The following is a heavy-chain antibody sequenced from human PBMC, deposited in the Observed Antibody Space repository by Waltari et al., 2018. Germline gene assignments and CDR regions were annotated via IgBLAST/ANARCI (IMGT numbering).Heavy chain of an antibody. V-gene: IGHV3-30-3*01. CDR3: ASITMIVVVTTDAFDI. J-gene: IGHJ3*02. CDR1: GFTFSSYA. D-gene: IGHD3-22*01. Sequence: QVQLVESGGGVVQPGRSLRLSCAASGFTFSSYAMHWVRQAPGQGLEWVAVISYDGSNKYYADSVKGRFTISRDNSKNTLYLQMNSLRAEDTAVYYCASITMIVVVTTDAFDIWGQGTMVTVSS. CDR2: ISYDGSNK.